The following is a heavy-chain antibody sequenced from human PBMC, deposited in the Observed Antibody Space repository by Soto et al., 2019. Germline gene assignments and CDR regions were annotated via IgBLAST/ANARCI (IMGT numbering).Heavy chain of an antibody. CDR2: IYHSGST. Sequence: PSETLSLTCAVSGGSISSGGYSWSWIRQPPGKGLEWIGYIYHSGSTYYNPSLKSRVTISVDRSKNQFSLKLSSVTAADTAVYYCASQDIVLMVYAFWGQGTLVNVS. V-gene: IGHV4-30-2*01. CDR3: ASQDIVLMVYAF. J-gene: IGHJ1*01. CDR1: GGSISSGGYS. D-gene: IGHD2-8*01.